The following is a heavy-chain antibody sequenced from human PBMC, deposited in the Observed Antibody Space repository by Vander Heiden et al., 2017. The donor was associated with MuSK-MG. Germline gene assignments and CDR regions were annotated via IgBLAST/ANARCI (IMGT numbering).Heavy chain of an antibody. V-gene: IGHV3-7*01. CDR1: GFTFSNHW. CDR3: ARVTSVGATVPDAFDF. J-gene: IGHJ3*01. CDR2: IKKDGREK. D-gene: IGHD1-26*01. Sequence: EVQLVESGGGLVQPGGSLRLSCVASGFTFSNHWMTWVRQAPGKGLEWVANIKKDGREKYYVDSVKGRFTISRDDSKNSLYLQMNSLRADDTAVYHCARVTSVGATVPDAFDFWGQGTMVTVSS.